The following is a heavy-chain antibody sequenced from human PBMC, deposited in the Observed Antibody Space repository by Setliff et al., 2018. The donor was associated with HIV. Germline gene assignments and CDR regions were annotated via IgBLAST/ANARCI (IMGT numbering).Heavy chain of an antibody. V-gene: IGHV3-23*01. CDR2: ISGSGDST. Sequence: GGSLRLSCAASGFTFRSYTMSWVRQTPGKGLEWVSTISGSGDSTYYADSVKGRFTISRDNSKHTLYLQMNSLGPDDTAVYYCARARTGVTLVLGAMSFWGQGTMVTVYS. D-gene: IGHD3-10*01. CDR3: ARARTGVTLVLGAMSF. J-gene: IGHJ4*02. CDR1: GFTFRSYT.